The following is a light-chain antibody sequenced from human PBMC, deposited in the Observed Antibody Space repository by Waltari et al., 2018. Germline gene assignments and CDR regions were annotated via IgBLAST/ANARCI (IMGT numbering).Light chain of an antibody. CDR3: VVYMGSGHWV. Sequence: QTVVTHQPAYSVSPLATVTLSSGCHPRSLSTSYHPRWYQQTPVQAPRTLNHSTNTRSSGVPDRCSGFTLGYKAALTSTGAQADDECDYFCVVYMGSGHWVFGGGTKLTVL. CDR2: STN. CDR1: PRSLSTSYH. J-gene: IGLJ3*02. V-gene: IGLV8-61*01.